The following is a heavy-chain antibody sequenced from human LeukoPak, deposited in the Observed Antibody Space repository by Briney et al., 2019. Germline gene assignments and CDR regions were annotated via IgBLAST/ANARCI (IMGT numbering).Heavy chain of an antibody. CDR1: GFTVSSNY. J-gene: IGHJ4*02. V-gene: IGHV3-21*01. Sequence: KAGGSLRLSCAASGFTVSSNYMSWVRQAPGKGLEWVSSIEKTGSYVYHVDSVRGRFTISRDNAKNSLYLQMNSLRAEDTAVYYCAREGVGIKDLDYWGQGTLVTVSS. D-gene: IGHD1-26*01. CDR2: IEKTGSYV. CDR3: AREGVGIKDLDY.